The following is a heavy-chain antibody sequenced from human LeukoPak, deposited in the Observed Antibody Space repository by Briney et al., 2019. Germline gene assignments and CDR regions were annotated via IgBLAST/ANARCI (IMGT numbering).Heavy chain of an antibody. CDR1: GFTFSGYS. CDR2: ISTTSSYI. D-gene: IGHD2/OR15-2a*01. J-gene: IGHJ3*02. V-gene: IGHV3-21*04. CDR3: AKVGGRGKYFDAFDI. Sequence: GGSLRLSCAASGFTFSGYSMSWVRQAPGKGLEWVSSISTTSSYIYYADSVKGRFTISRDNSKNTLYLQMNSLRAEYTAVYYCAKVGGRGKYFDAFDIWGQGTMLTVSS.